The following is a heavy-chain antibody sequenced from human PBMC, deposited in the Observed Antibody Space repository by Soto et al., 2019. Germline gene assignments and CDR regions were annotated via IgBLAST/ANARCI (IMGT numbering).Heavy chain of an antibody. J-gene: IGHJ3*02. CDR2: IYYSGST. Sequence: SETLSLTCTVSGGSVSSGSYYWSWIRQPPGKGLEWIGYIYYSGSTNYNPSLKSRVTISVDTSKNQFSLKLSSVTAADTAVYYCARDIYYDSSGYYPDAFDIWGQGTMVTVSS. CDR3: ARDIYYDSSGYYPDAFDI. V-gene: IGHV4-61*01. D-gene: IGHD3-22*01. CDR1: GGSVSSGSYY.